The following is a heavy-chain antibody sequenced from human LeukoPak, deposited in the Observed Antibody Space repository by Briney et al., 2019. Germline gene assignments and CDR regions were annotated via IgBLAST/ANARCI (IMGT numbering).Heavy chain of an antibody. Sequence: PSETLSLTCTVSGGSISSSSYYWGWIRQPPGKGLEWIGRIYYSGSTYYNPSLKSRVTISVDTSKNQLSLKLSSVTAADTAVYYCARHAPQRSGYYTNFDYWGQGTLVTVSS. CDR2: IYYSGST. CDR1: GGSISSSSYY. V-gene: IGHV4-39*01. CDR3: ARHAPQRSGYYTNFDY. D-gene: IGHD3-3*01. J-gene: IGHJ4*02.